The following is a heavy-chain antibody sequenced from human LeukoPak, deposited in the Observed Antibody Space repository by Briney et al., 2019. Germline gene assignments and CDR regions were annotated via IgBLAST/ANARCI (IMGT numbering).Heavy chain of an antibody. CDR1: GVSITSASYY. J-gene: IGHJ4*02. CDR2: LYTSGSA. V-gene: IGHV4-61*02. D-gene: IGHD5-24*01. CDR3: ATRGVEMATIHDY. Sequence: TLSLTCTVSGVSITSASYYWSWIRQPAGKGLEWIGRLYTSGSAIYNPSLESRLTMSLDTSKNEFSLKLRSATAADTAVYYCATRGVEMATIHDYWGRGTLVTVSS.